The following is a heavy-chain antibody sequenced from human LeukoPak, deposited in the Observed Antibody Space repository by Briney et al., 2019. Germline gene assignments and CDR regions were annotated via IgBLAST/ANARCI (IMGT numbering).Heavy chain of an antibody. J-gene: IGHJ4*02. CDR3: ARDRWFGELLDAAFDY. Sequence: PGGSLRLPCAASGFTFDDYGMSWVRQAPGKGLEWVSGINWNGGSTGYADSVKGRFTISRDNAKNSLYLQMNSLRAEDTALYYCARDRWFGELLDAAFDYWGQGTLVTVSS. V-gene: IGHV3-20*04. D-gene: IGHD3-10*01. CDR2: INWNGGST. CDR1: GFTFDDYG.